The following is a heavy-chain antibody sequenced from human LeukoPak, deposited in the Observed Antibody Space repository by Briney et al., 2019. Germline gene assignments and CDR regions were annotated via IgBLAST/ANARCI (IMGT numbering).Heavy chain of an antibody. CDR2: FYTSGSP. CDR1: GGSISGHY. D-gene: IGHD3-10*01. J-gene: IGHJ3*02. V-gene: IGHV4-4*07. CDR3: AVWSSTDLRWNDPLDI. Sequence: SETLSLTCFVSGGSISGHYWSWIRQPAGKGLEWIGRFYTSGSPSYNPSLKSRVTMSVDTSRNQFSLKLTSVTAADTALYYCAVWSSTDLRWNDPLDIWGQGTMVTVSS.